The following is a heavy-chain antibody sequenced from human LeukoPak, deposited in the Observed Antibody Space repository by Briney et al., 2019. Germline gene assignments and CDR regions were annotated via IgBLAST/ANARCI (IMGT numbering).Heavy chain of an antibody. CDR2: IYHSGST. J-gene: IGHJ5*02. CDR3: ARDNSVEDTAWWFDP. Sequence: PSETLSLTCTVSGGSISSYYWSWIRQSPGKGLEWIGYIYHSGSTNNNPSLKSRVTISVDTSKNQFSLKLSSVTAADTAVYYCARDNSVEDTAWWFDPWGQGTLVTVSS. D-gene: IGHD4-23*01. V-gene: IGHV4-59*01. CDR1: GGSISSYY.